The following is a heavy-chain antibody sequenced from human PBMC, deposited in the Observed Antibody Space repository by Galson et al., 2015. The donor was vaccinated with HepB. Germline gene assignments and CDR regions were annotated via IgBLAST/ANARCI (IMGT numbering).Heavy chain of an antibody. Sequence: SVKVSCKASGYTFINYYMHWVRQAPGQGLDWMGIINPSGGSPVYAQKFQGRLTMTRDPSTSTVYMELSSLRSEDTAVHYCARGRSWYNFDYWGQGTLVTVSS. CDR2: INPSGGSP. D-gene: IGHD6-13*01. CDR3: ARGRSWYNFDY. CDR1: GYTFINYY. V-gene: IGHV1-46*01. J-gene: IGHJ4*02.